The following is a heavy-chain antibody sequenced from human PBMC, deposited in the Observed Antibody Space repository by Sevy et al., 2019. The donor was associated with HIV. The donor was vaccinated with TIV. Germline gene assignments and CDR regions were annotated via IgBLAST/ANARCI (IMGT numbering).Heavy chain of an antibody. J-gene: IGHJ5*02. Sequence: GESLKISCVGSGFTFIEYSMNWVRQAPGKGLEWVSYISGSSTTIEHAESVKGRFSISRDNADNSVFLQMNRLRVEDTAVYYCARSLAAAENWFDPWGQGTLVTVSS. CDR3: ARSLAAAENWFDP. D-gene: IGHD6-13*01. V-gene: IGHV3-48*01. CDR1: GFTFIEYS. CDR2: ISGSSTTI.